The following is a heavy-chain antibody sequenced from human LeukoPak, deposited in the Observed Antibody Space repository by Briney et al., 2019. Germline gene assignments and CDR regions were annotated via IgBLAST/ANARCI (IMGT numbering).Heavy chain of an antibody. CDR1: GFTFSSSA. CDR3: AKSGYNRFDY. J-gene: IGHJ4*02. CDR2: ISGSGSGGST. Sequence: AGGSLRLSCAASGFTFSSSAMSWVRQAPGKGLEWASSISGSGSGGSTYYADSVKGRFTISRDNSKNTLYLQMNSLRAEDTAVYYCAKSGYNRFDYWGQGTLVTVSS. D-gene: IGHD5-24*01. V-gene: IGHV3-23*01.